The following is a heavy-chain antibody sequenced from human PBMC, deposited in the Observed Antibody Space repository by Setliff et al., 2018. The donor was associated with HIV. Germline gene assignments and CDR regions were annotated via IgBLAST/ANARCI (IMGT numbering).Heavy chain of an antibody. J-gene: IGHJ3*02. CDR2: IRYDGSNK. V-gene: IGHV3-30*02. CDR3: AKMHTAMDPDTFDI. D-gene: IGHD5-18*01. CDR1: GFIFSSYE. Sequence: PGGSLRLSCAASGFIFSSYEMNWVRQAPGKGLEWVAFIRYDGSNKYYVDSVKGRFTISRDNSKNTMFLQMNSLRVEDTAIYYCAKMHTAMDPDTFDIWGQGTMVTVSS.